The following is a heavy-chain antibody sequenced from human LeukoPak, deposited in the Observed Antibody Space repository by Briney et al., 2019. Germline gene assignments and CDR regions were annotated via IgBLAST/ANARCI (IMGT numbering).Heavy chain of an antibody. CDR2: LSQDGSNQ. CDR3: AREANAFDI. CDR1: GFTFNTYV. V-gene: IGHV3-30-3*01. J-gene: IGHJ3*02. Sequence: GGSLRLSRAASGFTFNTYVMLWVRQAPGEGVEWVVRLSQDGSNQYYAGSVKGRFTISRDNSKNTLYVQMNSLRIDDTAVYFCAREANAFDIWGERTMVTVSS.